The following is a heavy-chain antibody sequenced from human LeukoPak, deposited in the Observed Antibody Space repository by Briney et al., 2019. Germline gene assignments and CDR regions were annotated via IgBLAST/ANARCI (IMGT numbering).Heavy chain of an antibody. V-gene: IGHV4-61*02. J-gene: IGHJ6*03. CDR3: ARELLWFGESNYYMDV. CDR1: GGSISRDSFY. Sequence: PSETLSLTCTVSGGSISRDSFYWSWIRQPAGKGLEWIGRIYTSGSTNYNPSLKSRVTISVDTSKNQFSLKLSSVTAADTAVYYCARELLWFGESNYYMDVWGKGTTVTISS. CDR2: IYTSGST. D-gene: IGHD3-10*01.